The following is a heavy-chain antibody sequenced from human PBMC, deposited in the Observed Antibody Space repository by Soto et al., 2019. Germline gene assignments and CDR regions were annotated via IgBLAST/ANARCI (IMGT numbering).Heavy chain of an antibody. CDR2: VNPSGVGT. V-gene: IGHV1-46*01. J-gene: IGHJ2*01. CDR1: GYTFTKYY. Sequence: ASVKVSCKASGYTFTKYYLHWVRQAPGQGLEWMGIVNPSGVGTTYAQKFQGRVKMTSDTSTTTFYMELSSLTSEDTALYFCARAEKQITTFGVTDDSWGR. D-gene: IGHD3-3*01. CDR3: ARAEKQITTFGVTDDS.